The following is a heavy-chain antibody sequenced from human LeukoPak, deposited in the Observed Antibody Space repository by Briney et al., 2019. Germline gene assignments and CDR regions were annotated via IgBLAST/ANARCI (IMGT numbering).Heavy chain of an antibody. CDR3: ARDFYDSSGYTGAFDI. CDR1: GCTFSSYA. V-gene: IGHV3-23*01. CDR2: IRGSGGST. J-gene: IGHJ3*02. Sequence: GASLRLSCAASGCTFSSYAMSWFRQAPGKGLEWVSTIRGSGGSTYYADSVKGRFTISRDNSKNTLYLQMNSLRAEDTAVYCCARDFYDSSGYTGAFDIWGQGTMVTVSS. D-gene: IGHD3-22*01.